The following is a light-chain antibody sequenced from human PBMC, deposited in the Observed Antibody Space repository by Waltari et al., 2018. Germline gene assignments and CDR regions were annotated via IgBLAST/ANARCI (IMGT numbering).Light chain of an antibody. CDR3: ATWDDSLNSWV. V-gene: IGLV1-47*01. J-gene: IGLJ3*02. Sequence: QPVLTLPPSASGTPGQVVSFSCSGSSSNVGNHYVYWYQQLPGPAPKLLIYKNDQRPSGVPDRFFGSKSGTSASLVISGLRSEDEGHYTCATWDDSLNSWVFGGGTKLTIL. CDR1: SSNVGNHY. CDR2: KND.